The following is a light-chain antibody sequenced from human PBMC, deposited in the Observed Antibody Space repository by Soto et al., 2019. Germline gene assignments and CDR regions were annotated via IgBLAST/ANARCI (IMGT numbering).Light chain of an antibody. J-gene: IGKJ2*01. CDR3: QQYHSYPYT. V-gene: IGKV1-5*03. CDR1: RYINR. CDR2: KAS. Sequence: DVQMTQSPYTLSASVGDSVTITCRASRYINRLAWYQQKPGRAPKLLIYKASNLDSVVPSRFSGGASGIEFSLTISSLQPDDFATYYCQQYHSYPYTFGQGTKLQIK.